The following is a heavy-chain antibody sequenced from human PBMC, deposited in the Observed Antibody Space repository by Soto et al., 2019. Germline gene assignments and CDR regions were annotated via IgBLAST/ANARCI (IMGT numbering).Heavy chain of an antibody. Sequence: SETLSHTCAVSGGSIISGGYSWSWIRQPPGKGLEWIGYIYHSGSTYYNPSLKSRVTISVDTSKNQFSPKLTSVTAADTAVYYCARDKITGLFDYWGQGTLVTVSS. J-gene: IGHJ4*02. V-gene: IGHV4-30-2*01. D-gene: IGHD2-8*02. CDR2: IYHSGST. CDR3: ARDKITGLFDY. CDR1: GGSIISGGYS.